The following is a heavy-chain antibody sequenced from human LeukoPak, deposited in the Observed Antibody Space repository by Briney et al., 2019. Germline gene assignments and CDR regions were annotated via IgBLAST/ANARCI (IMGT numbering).Heavy chain of an antibody. V-gene: IGHV1-18*01. J-gene: IGHJ4*02. CDR2: ISAYNGNT. Sequence: ASVKVSCKASGYTFTSYGISWVRQAPGQGLEWMGWISAYNGNTNYAQKLQGRVTMTTDTSTSTAYMELRSLRSDDTAVYYCAREVSSPYQLLTLFDYWGQGTLVTVSS. CDR1: GYTFTSYG. D-gene: IGHD2-2*01. CDR3: AREVSSPYQLLTLFDY.